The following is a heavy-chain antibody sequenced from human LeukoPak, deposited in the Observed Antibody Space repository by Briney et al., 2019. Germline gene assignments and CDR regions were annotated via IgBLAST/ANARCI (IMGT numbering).Heavy chain of an antibody. CDR2: ITSGSSTI. CDR1: GFTFDSYS. V-gene: IGHV3-48*04. J-gene: IGHJ4*02. CDR3: ARPLRESGYFYFDY. D-gene: IGHD3-3*01. Sequence: GGFLRLSCAASGFTFDSYSMSWVRQAPGKGLEWVSYITSGSSTIYYPDSVKGRFTISRDNAKNSLYLQMNSLRAEDTAVYYCARPLRESGYFYFDYWGQGTLVTVSS.